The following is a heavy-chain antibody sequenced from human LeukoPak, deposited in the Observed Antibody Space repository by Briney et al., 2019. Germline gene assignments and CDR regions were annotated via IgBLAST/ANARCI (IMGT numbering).Heavy chain of an antibody. CDR3: ARDRASGPIDY. CDR1: GFTFSSYW. J-gene: IGHJ4*02. CDR2: VKQDGSEK. D-gene: IGHD7-27*01. V-gene: IGHV3-7*01. Sequence: GGSLRLSCAASGFTFSSYWMSWVRQAPGKGLEWVANVKQDGSEKYYVDSVKGRFTISRDNAKNSLYLQMNSLRAADTAVYYCARDRASGPIDYWGQGTLVTVSS.